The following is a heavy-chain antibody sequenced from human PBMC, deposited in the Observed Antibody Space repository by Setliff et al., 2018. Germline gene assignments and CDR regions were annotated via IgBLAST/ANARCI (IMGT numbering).Heavy chain of an antibody. Sequence: ASVKVSCKASGYSFTSYGISWVRQAPGQGLEWMGWISAYNGKTYFAQKFQDRITLTTDTSTNTGYLELRGLRSDDTAVYYCLRLVRYCTKIACQATSGDEVWGLGTLVTVS. D-gene: IGHD2-8*01. J-gene: IGHJ4*02. CDR3: LRLVRYCTKIACQATSGDEV. CDR2: ISAYNGKT. V-gene: IGHV1-18*01. CDR1: GYSFTSYG.